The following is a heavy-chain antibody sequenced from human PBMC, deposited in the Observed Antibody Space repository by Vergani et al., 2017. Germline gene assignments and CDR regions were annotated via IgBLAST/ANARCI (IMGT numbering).Heavy chain of an antibody. Sequence: EVQLVESGGGLVKPGGSLSLSCAASGFTFSSYWMHWVRQVPGKGLMWVSRINSDGSSTNYADSAKGRFTISRDNAKNTLYLQMNSLRAEDTAVYYCARPRVYCSGDSCYPDAFDIWGQGTMVTVSS. CDR1: GFTFSSYW. V-gene: IGHV3-74*01. CDR2: INSDGSST. J-gene: IGHJ3*02. CDR3: ARPRVYCSGDSCYPDAFDI. D-gene: IGHD2-15*01.